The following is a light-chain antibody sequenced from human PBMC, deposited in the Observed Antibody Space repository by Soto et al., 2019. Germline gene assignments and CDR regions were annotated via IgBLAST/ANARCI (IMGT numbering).Light chain of an antibody. CDR3: KQSNTWPRT. V-gene: IGKV3-15*01. Sequence: EIVMTHSPATLSVSPVETATLSCSASQSVSSNLAWYQQKPGQATRLLIYGEYTRATGITARFSGSGSGTEFTLTISSLQSEDFAVYYCKQSNTWPRTFGKGTKVDI. CDR1: QSVSSN. J-gene: IGKJ1*01. CDR2: GEY.